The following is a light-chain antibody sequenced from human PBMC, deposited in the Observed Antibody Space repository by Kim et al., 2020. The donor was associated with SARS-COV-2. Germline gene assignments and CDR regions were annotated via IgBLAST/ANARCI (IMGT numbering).Light chain of an antibody. CDR3: CSYAGSNVI. J-gene: IGLJ2*01. Sequence: QSALTQPRSVSGSPGQSVTISCTGTSSDVGGYDYVSWYQQHPGKAPKLMIYDVCKRPSGVPDRFSGSKSGNTAFLTISGLQAEDEADYYCCSYAGSNVIFGGGTQLTVL. CDR1: SSDVGGYDY. CDR2: DVC. V-gene: IGLV2-11*01.